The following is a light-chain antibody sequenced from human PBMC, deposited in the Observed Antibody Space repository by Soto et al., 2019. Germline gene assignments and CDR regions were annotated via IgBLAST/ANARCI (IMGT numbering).Light chain of an antibody. CDR2: RNN. J-gene: IGLJ1*01. CDR3: AAWDDSLIYV. Sequence: QSVLTQPPSASGTPWQRVTISCSVSSSNIGSYYVYWYQQLPGTAPNLLIYRNNQRPSGVPDRFSGSKSGTSASLAISGLRSEDEADYYCAAWDDSLIYVFGTVTKVTVL. V-gene: IGLV1-47*01. CDR1: SSNIGSYY.